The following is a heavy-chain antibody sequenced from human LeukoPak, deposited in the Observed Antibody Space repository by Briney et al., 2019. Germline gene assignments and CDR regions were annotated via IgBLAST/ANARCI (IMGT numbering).Heavy chain of an antibody. Sequence: GGSLRLSCAASGFTFSSYDMHWVRQATGKGLEWVSAISTAGDPYYLGSVKGRFTISRENAKNSFYLQMNSLRAGDTAVYYCAGQARPGSAEGPFDIWGQGTMVTVSS. J-gene: IGHJ3*02. CDR3: AGQARPGSAEGPFDI. D-gene: IGHD2-2*01. V-gene: IGHV3-13*05. CDR1: GFTFSSYD. CDR2: ISTAGDP.